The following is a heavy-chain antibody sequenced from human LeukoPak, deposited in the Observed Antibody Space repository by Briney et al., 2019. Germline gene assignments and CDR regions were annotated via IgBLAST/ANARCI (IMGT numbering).Heavy chain of an antibody. Sequence: ASVKVSCKASGGTFSSYAISWVRQAPGQGLEWMGIINPSGGSTSYAQKFQGRVTMTRDMSTSTVYMELSSLRSEDTAVYYCARDSGRSPDHWGQGTLVTVSS. CDR1: GGTFSSYA. CDR3: ARDSGRSPDH. J-gene: IGHJ4*02. CDR2: INPSGGST. V-gene: IGHV1-46*01.